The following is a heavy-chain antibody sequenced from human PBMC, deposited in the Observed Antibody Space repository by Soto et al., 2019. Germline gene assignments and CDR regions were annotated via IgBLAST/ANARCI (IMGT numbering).Heavy chain of an antibody. CDR2: IYYSGST. CDR3: ARGIDFWSGYYPLPSFDY. CDR1: GGSISSGGYY. V-gene: IGHV4-31*03. D-gene: IGHD3-3*01. Sequence: SETLSLTCTVSGGSISSGGYYWSWIRQHPGKGLEWIGYIYYSGSTYYNPSLKSRVTISVDTSKNQFSLKLSSVTAADTAVYYCARGIDFWSGYYPLPSFDYWGQGTLVTVSS. J-gene: IGHJ4*02.